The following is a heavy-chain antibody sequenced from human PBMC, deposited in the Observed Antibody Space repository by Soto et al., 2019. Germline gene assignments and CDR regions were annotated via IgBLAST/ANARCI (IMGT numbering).Heavy chain of an antibody. CDR1: GVSFSSGSYF. V-gene: IGHV4-61*01. CDR2: VYHSGST. Sequence: XATLSLACNVSGVSFSSGSYFGSGIRQPPGKGLEWIGYVYHSGSTDYNPSLESRVTISIDTSRNQFSLRLSSVTAADTAVYYCARGGTIWAHYYFDQWGQGSLVTVSS. D-gene: IGHD1-7*01. CDR3: ARGGTIWAHYYFDQ. J-gene: IGHJ4*02.